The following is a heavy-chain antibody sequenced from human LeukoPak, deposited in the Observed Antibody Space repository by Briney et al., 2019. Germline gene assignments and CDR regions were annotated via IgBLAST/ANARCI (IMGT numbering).Heavy chain of an antibody. CDR3: ARQCSGRACFGY. V-gene: IGHV4-39*01. D-gene: IGHD6-19*01. CDR1: GGSIDSSSHY. J-gene: IGHJ4*02. CDR2: IYYSGTT. Sequence: PSETLSLTCTVSGGSIDSSSHYWGRIRQPPGKGLEWLGIIYYSGTTYYNPSLKSRLTISVDTSKNQFSLNLSSVTAADTAVYYCARQCSGRACFGYWGQGTLVTVSS.